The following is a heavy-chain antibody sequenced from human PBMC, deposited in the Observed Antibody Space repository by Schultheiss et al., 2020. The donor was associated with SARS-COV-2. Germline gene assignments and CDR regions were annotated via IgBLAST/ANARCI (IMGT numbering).Heavy chain of an antibody. CDR3: AGGPTWFHYYYALDV. CDR2: SYYTGST. V-gene: IGHV4-59*01. Sequence: SETLSLTCSVSGASISSYYWTWLRQPPGKGLEWIGYSYYTGSTHYNPALKSRVAISVDTSKNQFALNLTSVTAADTAIYYCAGGPTWFHYYYALDVWGQGAPVTVSS. CDR1: GASISSYY. D-gene: IGHD3-10*01. J-gene: IGHJ6*02.